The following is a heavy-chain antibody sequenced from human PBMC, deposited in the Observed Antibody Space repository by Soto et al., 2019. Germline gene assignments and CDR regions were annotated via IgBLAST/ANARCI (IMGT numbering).Heavy chain of an antibody. J-gene: IGHJ6*02. CDR2: ISPYNGTT. CDR3: ARDGERDTGLNFYYYLHGMDA. CDR1: GYTFSSYG. D-gene: IGHD1-1*01. V-gene: IGHV1-18*04. Sequence: ASVKVSCKASGYTFSSYGITWVRQAPGQGLEWMGWISPYNGTTKYAEKFQGEMTMTTDTATSTAYMDLRSLRSDDTAVYYCARDGERDTGLNFYYYLHGMDAWGQGTRVTVS.